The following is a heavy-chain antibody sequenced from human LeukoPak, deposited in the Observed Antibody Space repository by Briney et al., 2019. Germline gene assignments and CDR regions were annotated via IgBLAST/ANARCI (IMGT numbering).Heavy chain of an antibody. D-gene: IGHD3-22*01. CDR2: ISSSSSYI. Sequence: GGSLRLSCVASGFSLSDYPMTWVRQSPGRGLEWVSSISSSSSYIYYADSVKGRFTISRDNAKNSLYLQMNSLRAEDTAVYYCARDLSVDYYDSSGYNGLGYWGQGTLVNVSS. V-gene: IGHV3-21*01. J-gene: IGHJ4*02. CDR3: ARDLSVDYYDSSGYNGLGY. CDR1: GFSLSDYP.